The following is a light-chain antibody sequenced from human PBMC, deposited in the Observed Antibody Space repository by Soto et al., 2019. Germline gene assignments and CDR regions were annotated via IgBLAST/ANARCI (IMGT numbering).Light chain of an antibody. CDR2: EVS. J-gene: IGLJ1*01. V-gene: IGLV2-14*01. CDR1: SSDVGAYNY. Sequence: ALTQPASVSGSPGQSITISCTGTSSDVGAYNYISWYQQYPGTAPKIMIYEVSSRPSGVSHRFSGSKSGNTASLTISGLQPEDEADYYCSSFTSRSTFNYVFGTGTKVTVL. CDR3: SSFTSRSTFNYV.